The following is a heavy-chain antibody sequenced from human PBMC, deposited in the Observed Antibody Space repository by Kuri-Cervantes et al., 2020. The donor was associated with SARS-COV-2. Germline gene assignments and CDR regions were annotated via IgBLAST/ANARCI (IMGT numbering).Heavy chain of an antibody. CDR1: GFTFSSYA. Sequence: GESLKISCAASGFTFSSYAMHWVRQAPGKGLEWVAFIRYDGNNISYADSVKGRFTISRDNSKNTLYLQMGSLRTEDSAVYYCAKIRRFFQWLPDFWGQGTLVTVSS. D-gene: IGHD3-9*01. CDR2: IRYDGNNI. CDR3: AKIRRFFQWLPDF. V-gene: IGHV3-30*02. J-gene: IGHJ4*02.